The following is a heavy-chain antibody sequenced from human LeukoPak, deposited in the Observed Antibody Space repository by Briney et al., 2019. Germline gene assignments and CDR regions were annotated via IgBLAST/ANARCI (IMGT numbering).Heavy chain of an antibody. Sequence: GGSLRPSCAASGFTFSSYGMHWVRQAPGKGLEWVAFIRYDGSNKYYADSVKGRFTISRDNSKNTLYLQMNSLRAEDTAVYYCAKDQWLQLDYWGQGTLVTVSS. CDR1: GFTFSSYG. J-gene: IGHJ4*02. D-gene: IGHD5-24*01. CDR2: IRYDGSNK. V-gene: IGHV3-30*02. CDR3: AKDQWLQLDY.